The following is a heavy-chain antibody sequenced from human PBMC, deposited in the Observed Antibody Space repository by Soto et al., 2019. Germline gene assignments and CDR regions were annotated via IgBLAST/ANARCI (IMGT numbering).Heavy chain of an antibody. Sequence: QVQLVQSGAEEKKPGASVKVSCKASGYTFTSYAMHWVRQAPGQRLEWMGWINAGNGNTKYSQKFQGRVTITRDTSATTAYMELSSLRSEDTAVYYCARSSGVYDILAWGQGTLVTVSS. D-gene: IGHD3-9*01. CDR1: GYTFTSYA. V-gene: IGHV1-3*05. CDR2: INAGNGNT. J-gene: IGHJ5*02. CDR3: ARSSGVYDILA.